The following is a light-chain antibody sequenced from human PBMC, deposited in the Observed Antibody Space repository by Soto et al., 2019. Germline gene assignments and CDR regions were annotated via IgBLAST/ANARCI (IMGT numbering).Light chain of an antibody. CDR2: GAS. V-gene: IGKV3-20*01. CDR1: QSVSNNY. J-gene: IGKJ1*01. CDR3: QQYGSSPRT. Sequence: EIVLTQSPGTLSLSPGERATLSCRASQSVSNNYLAWYQQKPGQAPRLLIYGASGRAPGVPDRFSGSGSGTDFLLTISRLEPEDFVVYYCQQYGSSPRTFGQGTKVEIK.